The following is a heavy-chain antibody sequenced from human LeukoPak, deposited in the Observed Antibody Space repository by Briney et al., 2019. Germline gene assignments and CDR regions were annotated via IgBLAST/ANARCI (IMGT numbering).Heavy chain of an antibody. CDR2: VYYSRST. J-gene: IGHJ2*01. Sequence: SETLSLTCTVSGDSISSYYWSWIRQTPGKGLEWIGFVYYSRSTNYNPSLKSRVTVSVDTSKNQFSLKLSSVTAADKAVYYCARVTDQNWYFDLWGRGTLVTVSS. CDR1: GDSISSYY. V-gene: IGHV4-59*01. CDR3: ARVTDQNWYFDL.